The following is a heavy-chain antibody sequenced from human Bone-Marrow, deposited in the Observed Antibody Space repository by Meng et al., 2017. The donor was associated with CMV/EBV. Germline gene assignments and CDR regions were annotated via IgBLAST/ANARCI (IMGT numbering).Heavy chain of an antibody. CDR1: GFTSSSYW. CDR2: INSDGSST. Sequence: GESLKISCAASGFTSSSYWMHWVRQAPGKGLVWVSRINSDGSSTSYADSVKGRFTISRDNAKNTLYLQMNSLRAEDTAVYYCARDRIVVPPCSSTSCSLNYGMDVWGQGTTVTVSS. CDR3: ARDRIVVPPCSSTSCSLNYGMDV. V-gene: IGHV3-74*01. J-gene: IGHJ6*02. D-gene: IGHD2-2*01.